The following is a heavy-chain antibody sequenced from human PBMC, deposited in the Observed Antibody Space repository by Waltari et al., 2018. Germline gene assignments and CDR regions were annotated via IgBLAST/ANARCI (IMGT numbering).Heavy chain of an antibody. D-gene: IGHD3-16*01. CDR2: IYDSGST. CDR3: ARGIMITFGGAYRGIDY. V-gene: IGHV4-59*11. Sequence: QVQLQESGPGLVKPSETLSLTCTVAGGSISSHYWSWLRQTPGKGLECIGYIYDSGSTNYNPPLKSRVTISVEPSKNQFSLKLSSVTAADTAVDYCARGIMITFGGAYRGIDYWGQGTLVTVSS. J-gene: IGHJ4*02. CDR1: GGSISSHY.